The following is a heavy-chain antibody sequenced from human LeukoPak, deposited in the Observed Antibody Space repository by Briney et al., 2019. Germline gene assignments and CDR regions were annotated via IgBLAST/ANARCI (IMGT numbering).Heavy chain of an antibody. V-gene: IGHV3-21*01. Sequence: PGGSLRLSCAASGFTFSSYSMNWVRQAPGKGLEWVSSISSSSSSYIYYADSVKGRFTISRDNAKNSLYLQMNSLRAEDTAVYYCARDYIGTTYYYDSSGYSDYWGQGTLVTVSS. D-gene: IGHD3-22*01. CDR2: ISSSSSSYI. CDR1: GFTFSSYS. CDR3: ARDYIGTTYYYDSSGYSDY. J-gene: IGHJ4*02.